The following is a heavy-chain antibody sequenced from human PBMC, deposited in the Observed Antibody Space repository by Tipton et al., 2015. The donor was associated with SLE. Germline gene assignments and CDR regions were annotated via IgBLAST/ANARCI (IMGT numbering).Heavy chain of an antibody. CDR1: GFRFEDYA. CDR2: INSDGSTT. Sequence: SLRLSCAASGFRFEDYAMHWVRQVPGKGPVWVSRINSDGSTTEYADAVKGRFTISRDNSKNTLYLEMNSLRTEDMAVYYCALISARGAHYFVSWGQGTLVTVSS. V-gene: IGHV3-74*03. J-gene: IGHJ4*02. D-gene: IGHD3-16*01. CDR3: ALISARGAHYFVS.